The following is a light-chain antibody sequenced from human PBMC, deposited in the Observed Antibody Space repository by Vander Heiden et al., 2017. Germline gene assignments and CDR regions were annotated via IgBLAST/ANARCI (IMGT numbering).Light chain of an antibody. CDR3: QQYNPYSGWT. CDR1: QSISSW. V-gene: IGKV1-5*03. Sequence: DIQMSQSPSTLSTSVGDRVTITCRPSQSISSWLAWYQQKPGKAPKLLIYRASSLESGVPSRFSGSGSGTEFTLPISSLQPDDFATYYCQQYNPYSGWTFGPGTKVENK. J-gene: IGKJ1*01. CDR2: RAS.